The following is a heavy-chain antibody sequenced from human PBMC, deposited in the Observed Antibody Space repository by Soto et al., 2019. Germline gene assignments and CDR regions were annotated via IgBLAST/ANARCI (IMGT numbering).Heavy chain of an antibody. D-gene: IGHD3-3*01. J-gene: IGHJ6*02. CDR1: GFTFGDYA. Sequence: PGGSLRLSCTASGFTFGDYAVSWFRQAPGKGLEWVGFIRSKAYGGTTEYAASVKGRFTISRDDSKSIAYLQMNSLKTEDTAVYYCTRDRGDFWSGYYPSVDRSRIPGGMDVWGQGTTVTVSS. CDR2: IRSKAYGGTT. V-gene: IGHV3-49*03. CDR3: TRDRGDFWSGYYPSVDRSRIPGGMDV.